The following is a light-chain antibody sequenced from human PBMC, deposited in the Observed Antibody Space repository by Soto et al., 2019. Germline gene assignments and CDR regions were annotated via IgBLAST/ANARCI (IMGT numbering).Light chain of an antibody. J-gene: IGKJ5*01. CDR1: QSVSGW. V-gene: IGKV3D-20*02. CDR2: GAS. Sequence: TQSPSTLSASVGDTVTVTCRASQSVSGWLAWYQQKPGQAPRLLIYGASSRATGIPDRFSGSGSGTDFTLTISRLEPEDFAVYHCQQRSNWITFGQGTRLEIK. CDR3: QQRSNWIT.